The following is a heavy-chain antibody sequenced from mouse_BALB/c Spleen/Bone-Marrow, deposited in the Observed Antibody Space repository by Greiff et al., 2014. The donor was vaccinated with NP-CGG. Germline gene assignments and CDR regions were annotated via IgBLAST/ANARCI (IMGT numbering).Heavy chain of an antibody. CDR3: ARSGERYGAMDY. D-gene: IGHD2-10*02. CDR1: GFTFSDYY. Sequence: VQLKESGGGLVKPGGSLKLSCAASGFTFSDYYMYWVHQTPEKRLEWVATISDGGGYTYYPDSVWGRFTISRDNAKNNLYLQMSSLKSEDTAMYYCARSGERYGAMDYWGQGTSVTVFS. J-gene: IGHJ4*01. V-gene: IGHV5-4*02. CDR2: ISDGGGYT.